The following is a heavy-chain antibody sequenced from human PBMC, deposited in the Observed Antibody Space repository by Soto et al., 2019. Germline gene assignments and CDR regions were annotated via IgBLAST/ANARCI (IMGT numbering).Heavy chain of an antibody. CDR3: ARARMSSGWYGDQNFDY. V-gene: IGHV1-69*01. D-gene: IGHD6-19*01. CDR2: IIPIFGTA. Sequence: QVQLVQSGAEVKKPGYSVKVSCKASGGTFSSYAISWVRQAPGQGLEWMGGIIPIFGTANYAQKFQGRVTITADESTSTAYMELSSLRSEDTAVYYCARARMSSGWYGDQNFDYWGQGTLVTVSS. CDR1: GGTFSSYA. J-gene: IGHJ4*02.